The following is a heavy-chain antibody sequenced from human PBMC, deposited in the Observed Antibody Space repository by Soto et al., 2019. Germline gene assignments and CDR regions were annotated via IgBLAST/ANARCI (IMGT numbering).Heavy chain of an antibody. CDR3: ARDLGSGWRYYFDY. Sequence: SETLSLTCTVSGGSISSGDYYWSWIRQHPGKGLEWIGYIYYSGSTYYNPSLKSRVTISVDTSKNQFSLKLSSVTAADTAVYYCARDLGSGWRYYFDYWGQGTLVTVSS. D-gene: IGHD6-19*01. CDR1: GGSISSGDYY. J-gene: IGHJ4*02. V-gene: IGHV4-31*03. CDR2: IYYSGST.